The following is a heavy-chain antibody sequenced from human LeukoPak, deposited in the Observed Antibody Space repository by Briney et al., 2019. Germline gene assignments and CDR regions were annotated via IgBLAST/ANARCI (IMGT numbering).Heavy chain of an antibody. D-gene: IGHD2-15*01. J-gene: IGHJ6*03. V-gene: IGHV3-21*01. CDR2: ISSSSSYI. CDR1: GFTFSSYS. Sequence: GGSLRLSCAASGFTFSSYSMNWVRQAPGRGLEGVSCISSSSSYIYYADSVKGRFTISRDNAKNSLYLQMNSLRAEDTAVYYCARDYSEYYYYYYMDVWGKGTTVTVSS. CDR3: ARDYSEYYYYYYMDV.